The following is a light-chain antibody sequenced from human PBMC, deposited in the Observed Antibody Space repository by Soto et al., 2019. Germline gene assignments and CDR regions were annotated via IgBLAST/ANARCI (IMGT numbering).Light chain of an antibody. CDR1: QYVSTN. CDR2: DIS. J-gene: IGKJ4*01. V-gene: IGKV3D-15*01. CDR3: QQYDTWPLT. Sequence: ETVMTQFPATLSVSPGERATLSCRASQYVSTNLAWYQQQPGQPPRLLIYDISNRATGIPARLSGSGSETEFALTITSLQSEDFAVYYCQQYDTWPLTFGGGTKV.